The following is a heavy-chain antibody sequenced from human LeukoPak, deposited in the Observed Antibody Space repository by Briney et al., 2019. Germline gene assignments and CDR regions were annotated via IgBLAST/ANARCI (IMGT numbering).Heavy chain of an antibody. D-gene: IGHD3-22*01. V-gene: IGHV3-7*01. CDR3: ARGITMKIFDY. CDR1: GFTFSSYW. J-gene: IGHJ4*02. Sequence: GGSLRLSCAASGFTFSSYWMSWVRQAPGKGLEWVANIKQGGSEKYYVDSVKGRFTISRDNAKNSLYLQMNSLRAEDTAVYYCARGITMKIFDYWGQGTLVTVSS. CDR2: IKQGGSEK.